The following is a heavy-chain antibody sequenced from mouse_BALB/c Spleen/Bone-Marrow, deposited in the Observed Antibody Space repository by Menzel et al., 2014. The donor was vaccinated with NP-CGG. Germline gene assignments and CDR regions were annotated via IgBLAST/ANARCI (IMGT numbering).Heavy chain of an antibody. CDR1: GYTFISYW. J-gene: IGHJ4*01. D-gene: IGHD2-4*01. CDR2: INPSTGYT. Sequence: QVQLKQSGAELAKPGASVKMSCKASGYTFISYWMHWVKQRPGQGLEWIGYINPSTGYTEYNQKFKDKATLTADKSSSKPYMQQISLTSEDSAVYYCARNYDYDGGYYAMDYWGQGTSVTVSS. CDR3: ARNYDYDGGYYAMDY. V-gene: IGHV1-7*01.